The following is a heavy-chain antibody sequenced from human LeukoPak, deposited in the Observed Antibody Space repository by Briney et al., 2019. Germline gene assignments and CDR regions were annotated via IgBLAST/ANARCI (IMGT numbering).Heavy chain of an antibody. CDR3: ARDGDYDSSGYYPNNAFDI. CDR1: GYTFSSYG. J-gene: IGHJ3*02. Sequence: ASVKVSCKASGYTFSSYGISWVRQAPGQGVEWMGWISGYNGNTNYAQKLQGRVTMTTDTSTSTAYMELRSLRSDDTAVYYCARDGDYDSSGYYPNNAFDIWGQGTMVTVSS. V-gene: IGHV1-18*01. D-gene: IGHD3-22*01. CDR2: ISGYNGNT.